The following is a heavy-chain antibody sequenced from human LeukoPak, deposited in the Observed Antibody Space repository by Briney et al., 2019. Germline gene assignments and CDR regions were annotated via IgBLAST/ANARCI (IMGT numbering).Heavy chain of an antibody. V-gene: IGHV3-48*03. CDR3: ARDLYDSSGSPETIFDY. J-gene: IGHJ4*02. Sequence: GGSLRLSCVTSGFTFNNYEFNWVRQAPGKGLEWVSYISQSGGTKRYTDSVKGRFTISRDNAKNSLYLQMNSLRAEDTAVYYCARDLYDSSGSPETIFDYWGQGTLVTVSS. CDR1: GFTFNNYE. CDR2: ISQSGGTK. D-gene: IGHD3-22*01.